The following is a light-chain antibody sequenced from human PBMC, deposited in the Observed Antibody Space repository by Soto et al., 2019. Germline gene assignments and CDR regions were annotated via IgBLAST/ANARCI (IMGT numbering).Light chain of an antibody. Sequence: EIVTTQSPATLSVSPGETATLSCRASQSLTSYLAWYQQKPDQAPRLLIYGISTRATDIPARFSGSGSGTEFTLTISSLQSEDFAVYYCQQYNNRPLTFGGGTKVDIK. V-gene: IGKV3-15*01. CDR2: GIS. CDR1: QSLTSY. J-gene: IGKJ4*01. CDR3: QQYNNRPLT.